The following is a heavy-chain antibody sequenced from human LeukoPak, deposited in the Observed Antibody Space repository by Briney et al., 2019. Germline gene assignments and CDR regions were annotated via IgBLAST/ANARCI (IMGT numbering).Heavy chain of an antibody. J-gene: IGHJ3*02. CDR3: ARWLGDDAFDI. V-gene: IGHV1-8*03. CDR1: GYTFTSYD. D-gene: IGHD3-10*01. Sequence: GASVKVSCKASGYTFTSYDINWVRQPTGQGLEWMGWMNPNSGNTGCAQKFQGRVTITRNTSISTAYMELSSLRSEDTAVYYCARWLGDDAFDIWGQGTMVTVSS. CDR2: MNPNSGNT.